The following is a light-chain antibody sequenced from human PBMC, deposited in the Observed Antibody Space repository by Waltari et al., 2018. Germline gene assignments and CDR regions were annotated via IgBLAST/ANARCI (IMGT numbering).Light chain of an antibody. CDR1: QSVNTN. Sequence: EIVMTQSPATLSVSPGERATLSCRASQSVNTNLAWYQQKPGQAPRLLIYDAYTRPTAIPARFSGSGSGTEFTLTISSLQSEDFAVYYCQQYNNWPPTWTFGQGTRVEIK. J-gene: IGKJ1*01. V-gene: IGKV3-15*01. CDR2: DAY. CDR3: QQYNNWPPTWT.